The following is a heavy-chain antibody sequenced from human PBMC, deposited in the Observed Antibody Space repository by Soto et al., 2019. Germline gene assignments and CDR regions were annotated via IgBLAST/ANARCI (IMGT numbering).Heavy chain of an antibody. CDR1: GGSISSSSYY. D-gene: IGHD3-9*01. J-gene: IGHJ4*02. Sequence: QLQLQESGPGLVKPSETLSLTCSVSGGSISSSSYYWGWIRQPPGKGLEWIGNIYYSGSTYYNPALRSRVSISVDTSKTQFSLKVCSVTAADTAVYYCARRESYDILTGYYHFDYWGQGTLVTVSS. CDR3: ARRESYDILTGYYHFDY. V-gene: IGHV4-39*01. CDR2: IYYSGST.